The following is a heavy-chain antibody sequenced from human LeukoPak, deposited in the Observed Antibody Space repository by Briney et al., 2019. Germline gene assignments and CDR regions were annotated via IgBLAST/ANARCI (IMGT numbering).Heavy chain of an antibody. V-gene: IGHV4-39*01. CDR1: GGSISSSSYY. Sequence: SETLSLTCTVSGGSISSSSYYWGWIRQPPGKGLEWIGSIYYSGGTYYNPSLKSRVTISVDTSKNQFSLKLSSVTAADTAVYYCARMDNPDNWFDPWGQGTLVTVSS. CDR2: IYYSGGT. CDR3: ARMDNPDNWFDP. J-gene: IGHJ5*02. D-gene: IGHD1-1*01.